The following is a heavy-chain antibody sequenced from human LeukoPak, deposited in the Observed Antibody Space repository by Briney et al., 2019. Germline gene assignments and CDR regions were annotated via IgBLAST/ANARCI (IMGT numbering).Heavy chain of an antibody. J-gene: IGHJ5*02. CDR3: ARSRSGPRGNYDSSGYYYQLYNWFDP. Sequence: SETLSLTCTVSGGSISSYYWSWIRQPPGKGLEWIGYIYYSGSTNYNPSLKSRVTISVDTSKNQFSLKLSSVTAADTAVYYCARSRSGPRGNYDSSGYYYQLYNWFDPWGQGTLVTVSS. D-gene: IGHD3-22*01. V-gene: IGHV4-59*01. CDR1: GGSISSYY. CDR2: IYYSGST.